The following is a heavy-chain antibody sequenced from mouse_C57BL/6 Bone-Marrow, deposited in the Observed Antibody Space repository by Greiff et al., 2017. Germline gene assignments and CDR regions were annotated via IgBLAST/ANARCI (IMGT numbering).Heavy chain of an antibody. CDR1: GFTFSDYY. CDR2: ISNGGGST. CDR3: AILLYSSYVWAMNY. V-gene: IGHV5-12*01. J-gene: IGHJ4*01. Sequence: EVMLVESGGGLVQPGGSLKLSCAASGFTFSDYYMYWVRQTPEKRLEWVAYISNGGGSTYYPDTVKGRFTISRDTAKNTLYLQMSRLKSEDTAMDYCAILLYSSYVWAMNYWGQGTSVTVSS. D-gene: IGHD2-5*01.